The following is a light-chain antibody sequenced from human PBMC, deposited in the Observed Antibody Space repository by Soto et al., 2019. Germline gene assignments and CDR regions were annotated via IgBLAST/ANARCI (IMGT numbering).Light chain of an antibody. CDR3: QQSYTLSPLT. J-gene: IGKJ4*01. CDR2: AAS. Sequence: DNQMTQSPSSLSASVGDRVIITCRTSQSISNYLNWYQHKPGKAPKVLISAASNLQSGVPSRFSGSGSGTVFTLTISSLQPEDFATYFCQQSYTLSPLTFGGGTKVEIK. CDR1: QSISNY. V-gene: IGKV1-39*01.